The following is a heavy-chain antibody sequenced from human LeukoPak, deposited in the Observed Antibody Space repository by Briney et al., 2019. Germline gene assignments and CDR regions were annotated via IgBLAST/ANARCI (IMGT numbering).Heavy chain of an antibody. V-gene: IGHV3-15*01. CDR3: TTDPLYYYGSGSYYNFDY. D-gene: IGHD3-10*01. J-gene: IGHJ4*02. CDR2: IKSKTDGGTT. Sequence: GGSLRLSCAASGFTFSNAWMSWVRRAPGKGLEWVGRIKSKTDGGTTDYAAPVKGRFTISRDDSKNTLYLQMNSLKTEDTAVYYCTTDPLYYYGSGSYYNFDYWGQGTLVTVSS. CDR1: GFTFSNAW.